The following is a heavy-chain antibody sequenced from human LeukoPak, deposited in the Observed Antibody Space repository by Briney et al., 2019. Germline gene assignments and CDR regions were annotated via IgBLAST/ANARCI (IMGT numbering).Heavy chain of an antibody. D-gene: IGHD3-22*01. CDR1: GFTFSSYA. J-gene: IGHJ4*02. V-gene: IGHV3-23*01. CDR3: ARVWAAYYYDSSGYYYDY. Sequence: GGSLRLSCAASGFTFSSYAMSWVRQAPGKGLEWVSAISGSGGSTYYADSVKGRFTISRDNSKNTLYLQMNSLRAEDTAVYYCARVWAAYYYDSSGYYYDYWGQGTLVTVSS. CDR2: ISGSGGST.